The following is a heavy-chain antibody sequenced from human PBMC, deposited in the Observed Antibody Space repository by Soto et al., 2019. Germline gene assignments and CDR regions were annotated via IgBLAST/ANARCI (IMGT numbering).Heavy chain of an antibody. CDR3: ARGNEYSYGYLRAYYYYGMDV. D-gene: IGHD5-18*01. Sequence: SETLSLTCAVYGGSFSGYYWSWNRQPPGKGLEWIGEINHSGSTNYNPSLKSRVTISVDTSKNQFSLKLSSVTAADTAVYYCARGNEYSYGYLRAYYYYGMDVWGQGTTVTVSS. CDR1: GGSFSGYY. V-gene: IGHV4-34*01. J-gene: IGHJ6*02. CDR2: INHSGST.